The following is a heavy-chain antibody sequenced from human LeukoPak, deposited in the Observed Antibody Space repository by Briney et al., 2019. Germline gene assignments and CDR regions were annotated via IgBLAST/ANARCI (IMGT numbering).Heavy chain of an antibody. J-gene: IGHJ4*02. Sequence: GASVKVSCKASGYTFTDFGVSWVRRSPGQGLEWMGWISAYNGNTNYVQKFQGRVTMTTDISTRTAYMELRSLRSDDTAVFYCVRDLGVDTSMIFFDYWGQGTRVTVSS. V-gene: IGHV1-18*01. CDR2: ISAYNGNT. D-gene: IGHD5-18*01. CDR1: GYTFTDFG. CDR3: VRDLGVDTSMIFFDY.